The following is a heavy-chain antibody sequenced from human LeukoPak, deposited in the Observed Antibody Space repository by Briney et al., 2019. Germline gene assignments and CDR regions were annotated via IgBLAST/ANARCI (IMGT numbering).Heavy chain of an antibody. D-gene: IGHD5-18*01. CDR1: GYTFTNYD. J-gene: IGHJ4*02. CDR2: MSPNSGDT. CDR3: AREREDSYYFDY. V-gene: IGHV1-8*01. Sequence: ASVKVSCNTSGYTFTNYDINWVRQATGQGLEWMGWMSPNSGDTGYAQKFQDRVTMTRNTSISTAYMELSSLRSDDTAVYYCAREREDSYYFDYWGQGTLVTVSS.